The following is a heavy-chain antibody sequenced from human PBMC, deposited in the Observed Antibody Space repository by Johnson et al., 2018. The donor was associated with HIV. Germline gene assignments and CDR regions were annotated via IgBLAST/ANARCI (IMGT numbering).Heavy chain of an antibody. CDR3: ARGLTGDDAFDI. CDR2: IKSDGSYT. D-gene: IGHD7-27*01. CDR1: GFTFSSYW. V-gene: IGHV3-74*01. J-gene: IGHJ3*02. Sequence: VQLVESGGDLVQPGGSLRLSCAASGFTFSSYWMHWVRQDPGKGLVWVSRIKSDGSYTSYADSVKGRFTISRDNSENTLYLQMNSLRAGDTAVYYCARGLTGDDAFDIWGQGTMVTVSS.